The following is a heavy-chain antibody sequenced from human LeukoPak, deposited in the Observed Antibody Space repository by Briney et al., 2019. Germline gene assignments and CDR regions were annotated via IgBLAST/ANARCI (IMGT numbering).Heavy chain of an antibody. D-gene: IGHD3-10*01. CDR2: ISGSGNGFSI. CDR3: VKDSGRIRGTPDS. CDR1: GFVFTIYT. J-gene: IGHJ4*02. V-gene: IGHV3-64D*06. Sequence: GGSLRLSCSASGFVFTIYTMYWVRQAPGKGPEYVSTISGSGNGFSIYYADSVKGRFTISRDDSKSILYLQMNGLRSKDTAVYYCVKDSGRIRGTPDSWGQGTLVTVSS.